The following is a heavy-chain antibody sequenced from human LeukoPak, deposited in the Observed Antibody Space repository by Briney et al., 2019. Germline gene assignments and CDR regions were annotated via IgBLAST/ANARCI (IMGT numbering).Heavy chain of an antibody. J-gene: IGHJ5*02. V-gene: IGHV1-8*03. CDR2: INPNSGNT. Sequence: ASVKVSCKASGYTFTDYYLHWVRQAPGQGLEWMGWINPNSGNTGYAQKFQGRVTITRNTSISTAYMELSSLRSEDTAVYYCARGRMGASWFDPWGQGTLVTVSS. CDR1: GYTFTDYY. CDR3: ARGRMGASWFDP. D-gene: IGHD3-16*01.